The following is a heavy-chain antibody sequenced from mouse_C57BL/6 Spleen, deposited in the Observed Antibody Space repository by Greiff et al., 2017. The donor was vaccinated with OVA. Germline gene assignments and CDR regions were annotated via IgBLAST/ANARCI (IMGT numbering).Heavy chain of an antibody. Sequence: QVQLKQLGAELVKPGASVKVSCKASGYTLTSYWMHWVKQRPGQGLEWVGRIYPSDSDTNYNQKFKGKGTLTVDKSASTAYMQLSSLTSEDSAVYYCAIGDYSTYWGKGTTLTVSS. CDR3: AIGDYSTY. V-gene: IGHV1-74*01. J-gene: IGHJ2*01. CDR2: IYPSDSDT. CDR1: GYTLTSYW. D-gene: IGHD2-5*01.